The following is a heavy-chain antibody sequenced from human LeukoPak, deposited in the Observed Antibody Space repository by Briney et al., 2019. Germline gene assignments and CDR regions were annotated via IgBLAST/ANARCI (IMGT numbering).Heavy chain of an antibody. Sequence: PGRSLRLSCAASGFTFSSYGMHWVRQAPGKGLEWVAVIWYDGSNKYYADSVKGRFTISRHNSKNTLYLQMNSLRAEDTAVYYCARLSVTMVRGGTDAFDIWGQGTVVTVSS. J-gene: IGHJ3*02. V-gene: IGHV3-33*01. D-gene: IGHD3-10*01. CDR2: IWYDGSNK. CDR3: ARLSVTMVRGGTDAFDI. CDR1: GFTFSSYG.